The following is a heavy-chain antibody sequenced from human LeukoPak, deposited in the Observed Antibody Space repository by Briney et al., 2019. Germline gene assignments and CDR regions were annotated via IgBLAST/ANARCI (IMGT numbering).Heavy chain of an antibody. CDR3: AGSSLGDY. CDR2: IRYDGSNE. CDR1: GFTFSSYG. V-gene: IGHV3-30*02. J-gene: IGHJ4*02. D-gene: IGHD7-27*01. Sequence: PGGSLRLSCAPSGFTFSSYGMHWVRQAPGKGLEWVAFIRYDGSNEYYADSVRGRFTISRDKSKNTLYLQMNSLRVEDTAVYYCAGSSLGDYWGQGTLVTVSS.